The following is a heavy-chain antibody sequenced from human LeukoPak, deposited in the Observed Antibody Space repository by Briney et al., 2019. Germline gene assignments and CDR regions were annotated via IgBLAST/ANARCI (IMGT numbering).Heavy chain of an antibody. CDR2: IYTGGST. J-gene: IGHJ4*02. CDR3: ARDFGYCSTTSCYDQ. V-gene: IGHV3-53*01. D-gene: IGHD2-2*03. CDR1: GFIVSSDY. Sequence: GESLRLSCAVSGFIVSSDYMSWVRQAPGKGLEWVSVIYTGGSTYYADSVKGRFTISRDNSKNTLLLQMNSLRAEDTAVYYCARDFGYCSTTSCYDQWGQGTLVTVSS.